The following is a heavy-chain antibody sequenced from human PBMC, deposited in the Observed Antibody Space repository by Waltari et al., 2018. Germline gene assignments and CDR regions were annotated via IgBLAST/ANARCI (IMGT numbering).Heavy chain of an antibody. CDR1: GYTFTNYA. Sequence: QVQLVQSGAEVKKPGASVKVSCKASGYTFTNYAIHWVRQAPGQRLEWMGWINVGNDNTKYSQKFQGRLTITRDTSATTVYMELSSLRSEDTAVYYCARGGVLLWFGELDNNWFDPWGQGTLVTVSS. V-gene: IGHV1-3*01. J-gene: IGHJ5*02. CDR2: INVGNDNT. CDR3: ARGGVLLWFGELDNNWFDP. D-gene: IGHD3-10*01.